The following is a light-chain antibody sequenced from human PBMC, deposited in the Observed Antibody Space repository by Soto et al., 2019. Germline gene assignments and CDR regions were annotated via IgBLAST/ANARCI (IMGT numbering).Light chain of an antibody. V-gene: IGKV3-11*01. CDR3: QQRSNWPRFT. CDR2: YAS. CDR1: QSVSTY. J-gene: IGKJ4*01. Sequence: EIVLTQSPATLSLSPGERATLSCRASQSVSTYLAWYQQKPGQAPRLLIYYASNRATGIPATFSGSGSGTDFTLTISSREPEDFAVYYCQQRSNWPRFTFGGGTKVEI.